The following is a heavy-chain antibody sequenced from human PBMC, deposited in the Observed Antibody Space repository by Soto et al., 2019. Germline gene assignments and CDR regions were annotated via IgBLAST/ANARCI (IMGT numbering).Heavy chain of an antibody. CDR3: AAGGIPGIAAAGPSLYYYYGMDV. V-gene: IGHV1-58*01. Sequence: SVKVSCKASGFPFTSSAVQLVRQARGQRLEWIGWIVVGSGNTNYAQKFQERVTITRDMSTSTAYMELSSLRSEDTAVYYCAAGGIPGIAAAGPSLYYYYGMDVWGQGTTVTVSS. D-gene: IGHD6-13*01. J-gene: IGHJ6*02. CDR2: IVVGSGNT. CDR1: GFPFTSSA.